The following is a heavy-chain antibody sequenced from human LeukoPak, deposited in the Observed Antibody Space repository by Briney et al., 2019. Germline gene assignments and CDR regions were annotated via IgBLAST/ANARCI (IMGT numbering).Heavy chain of an antibody. Sequence: SETLSLTCAVYGGSFSGYYWSWIRQPPGKGLEWIGETNHSGSTNYNPSLKSRVTISVDTSKNQFSLKLSSVTAADTAVYCCARRRLGAARPLDYWGQGTLVTVSS. CDR2: TNHSGST. CDR1: GGSFSGYY. D-gene: IGHD6-6*01. V-gene: IGHV4-34*01. J-gene: IGHJ4*02. CDR3: ARRRLGAARPLDY.